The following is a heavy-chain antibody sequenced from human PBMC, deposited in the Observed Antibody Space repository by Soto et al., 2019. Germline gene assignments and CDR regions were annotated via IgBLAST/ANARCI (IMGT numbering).Heavy chain of an antibody. V-gene: IGHV1-69*13. CDR1: GGTFGDYA. CDR3: ARERPYYQDSRGYYSQNAFEI. J-gene: IGHJ3*02. D-gene: IGHD3-22*01. CDR2: IIPIFGTT. Sequence: GASVKVSCKASGGTFGDYAITWVRQAPGQGLEWMGGIIPIFGTTNYAQKFQGRVTITADDSTSTAYMELSSLRSEDTGIYFCARERPYYQDSRGYYSQNAFEIWDQETMVTVSS.